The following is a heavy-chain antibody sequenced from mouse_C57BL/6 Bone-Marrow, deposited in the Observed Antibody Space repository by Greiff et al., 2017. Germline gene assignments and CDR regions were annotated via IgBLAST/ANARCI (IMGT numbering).Heavy chain of an antibody. CDR2: IYPRSGNT. CDR3: ARRAYYGSSYGAMDY. D-gene: IGHD1-1*01. J-gene: IGHJ4*01. CDR1: GYTFTSYG. V-gene: IGHV1-81*01. Sequence: QVQLQQSGAELARPGASVKLSCKASGYTFTSYGISWVKQRTGQGLEWIGEIYPRSGNTYYNEKFKGKATLTAEKSSSTEYMELRSLTSEDSAVYFCARRAYYGSSYGAMDYWGQGTSVTVSS.